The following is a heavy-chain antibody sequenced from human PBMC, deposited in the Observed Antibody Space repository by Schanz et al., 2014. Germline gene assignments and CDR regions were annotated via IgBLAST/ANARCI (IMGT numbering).Heavy chain of an antibody. D-gene: IGHD6-13*01. Sequence: QVHLVQSGSEVKKPGASVKVSCKASRYPFTAYYMHWVRQAPGQGLEWMGRINPNSGDRNNAQKFQGRVTMTRDTSTSTAKVDLSRLRSDDTAIYCCARDGESSKWSSYCYYGMDVWGQGTTVTVSS. CDR1: RYPFTAYY. CDR3: ARDGESSKWSSYCYYGMDV. V-gene: IGHV1-2*06. J-gene: IGHJ6*02. CDR2: INPNSGDR.